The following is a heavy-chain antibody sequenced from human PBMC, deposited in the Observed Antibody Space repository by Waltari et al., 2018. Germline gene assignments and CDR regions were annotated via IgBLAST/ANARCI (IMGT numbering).Heavy chain of an antibody. Sequence: QVQLQESGPGLVKPSQTLSLTCTVSGGSISSGSYYWSWIRQPAGKGLEWIGRIYTSGSTNYNPSLKSRVTISVDTSKNQFSLKLSSVTAADTAVYYCASGLAVAARPLGYFDLWGRGTLVTVSS. CDR2: IYTSGST. CDR1: GGSISSGSYY. V-gene: IGHV4-61*02. CDR3: ASGLAVAARPLGYFDL. D-gene: IGHD6-6*01. J-gene: IGHJ2*01.